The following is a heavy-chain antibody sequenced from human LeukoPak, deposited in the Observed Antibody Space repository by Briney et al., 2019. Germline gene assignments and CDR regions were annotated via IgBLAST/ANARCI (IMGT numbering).Heavy chain of an antibody. Sequence: KSGGSLRLSCAASGFTFSSYSMNWVRQAPGKGLEWVSSIGSDSTYIYYTDSVKGRFTISRDNAKNSLYLQMNSLRAEDTAVYYCARDRYSHFDYWGQGTLVTVSS. J-gene: IGHJ4*02. CDR1: GFTFSSYS. CDR2: IGSDSTYI. D-gene: IGHD2-15*01. CDR3: ARDRYSHFDY. V-gene: IGHV3-21*01.